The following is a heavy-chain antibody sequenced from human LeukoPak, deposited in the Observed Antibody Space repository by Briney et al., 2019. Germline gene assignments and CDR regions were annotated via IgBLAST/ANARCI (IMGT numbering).Heavy chain of an antibody. CDR2: SSSGGSAI. V-gene: IGHV3-11*04. J-gene: IGHJ4*02. CDR1: GFTFSDYY. CDR3: ATTRYSSASYSVY. Sequence: SGGSLRLSCAASGFTFSDYYTSWIRQAPGRGLEWVSYSSSGGSAIYYADSVKGRFTISRDNAKNSVYLQMNSLRAEDTAVYYCATTRYSSASYSVYWGQGTLVTVSS. D-gene: IGHD6-19*01.